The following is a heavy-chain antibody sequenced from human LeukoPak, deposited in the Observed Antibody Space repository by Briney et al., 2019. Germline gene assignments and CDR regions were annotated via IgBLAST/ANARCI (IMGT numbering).Heavy chain of an antibody. Sequence: GGSLRLSCAASGFTVSSNYMSWVRQAPGKGLEWVSVIYSGGSTYYADSVKGRFTISRDNSKNTLYLQMNSLRAEDTAVYYCARDLSPADAFDIWGQGTMVTVSS. J-gene: IGHJ3*02. CDR2: IYSGGST. V-gene: IGHV3-66*01. CDR3: ARDLSPADAFDI. CDR1: GFTVSSNY.